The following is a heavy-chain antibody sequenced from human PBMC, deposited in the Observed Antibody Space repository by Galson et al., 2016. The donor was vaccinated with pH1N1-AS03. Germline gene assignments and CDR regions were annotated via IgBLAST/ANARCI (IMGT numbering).Heavy chain of an antibody. J-gene: IGHJ6*02. D-gene: IGHD2-2*01. CDR3: ARDPRGPCTSSTCPTAYYFGMDV. CDR2: INPKSGVT. CDR1: GYTFTGFS. Sequence: SVKVSCKASGYTFTGFSINWVRQAPGQGLELMGWINPKSGVTNYAQKFQAWVTMTRDTSSSTAYMELSGLKSDDTAVYYCARDPRGPCTSSTCPTAYYFGMDVWGQRTTVIVSS. V-gene: IGHV1-2*04.